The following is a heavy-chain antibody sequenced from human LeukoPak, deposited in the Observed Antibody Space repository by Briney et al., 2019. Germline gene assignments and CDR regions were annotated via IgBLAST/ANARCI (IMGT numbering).Heavy chain of an antibody. CDR2: IRYDGSNK. CDR3: AKGYWSGYSFDNWFDP. V-gene: IGHV3-30*02. Sequence: GGSLRLSCAAPGFTFSSYGMHWVRQAPGKGLEWVAFIRYDGSNKYYADSVKGRFTISRDKSKNTLYLQMNSLRAEDTAVYYCAKGYWSGYSFDNWFDPWGQGTLVTVSS. J-gene: IGHJ5*02. D-gene: IGHD3-3*01. CDR1: GFTFSSYG.